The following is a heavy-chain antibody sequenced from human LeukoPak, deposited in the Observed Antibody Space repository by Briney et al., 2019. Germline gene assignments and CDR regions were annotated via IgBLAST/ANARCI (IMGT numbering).Heavy chain of an antibody. J-gene: IGHJ3*02. D-gene: IGHD1-14*01. V-gene: IGHV4-30-4*01. CDR2: IYYSGST. CDR3: ARDEVYHARSIDI. CDR1: GGSISSGDYY. Sequence: SQTLSLTCTVSGGSISSGDYYWSWIRQPPGKGLEWIGYIYYSGSTYYNPSLKSRVTISVDTSKNQFSLKLSSVTAADTAVYYCARDEVYHARSIDIWGQGTMVTVSS.